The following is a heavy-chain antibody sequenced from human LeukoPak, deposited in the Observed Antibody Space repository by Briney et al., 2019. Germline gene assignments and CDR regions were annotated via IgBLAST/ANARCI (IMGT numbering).Heavy chain of an antibody. CDR3: AKDQTVLRFLESSYPHFDY. CDR2: ISGSGGST. D-gene: IGHD3-3*01. V-gene: IGHV3-23*01. Sequence: HPGGSLRLSCAASGFTFSDYYMSWIRQAPGKGLEWVSAISGSGGSTYYADSVKGRFTISRDNSKNTLYLQMNSLRAEDTAVYYCAKDQTVLRFLESSYPHFDYWGQGTLFTVSS. CDR1: GFTFSDYY. J-gene: IGHJ4*02.